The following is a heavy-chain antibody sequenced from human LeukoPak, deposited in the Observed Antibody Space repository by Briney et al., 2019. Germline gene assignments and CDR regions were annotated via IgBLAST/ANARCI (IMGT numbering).Heavy chain of an antibody. CDR1: GFTFSSYE. Sequence: GGSLRLSCAASGFTFSSYEMNWVRQAPGKGLEWISYISSGGGTKYYADSVKGRFTISRDNAKNSLYLQMNSLRAEDTAVYYCARREGGPSGYWGQGTLVTVSS. D-gene: IGHD1-26*01. V-gene: IGHV3-48*03. J-gene: IGHJ4*02. CDR3: ARREGGPSGY. CDR2: ISSGGGTK.